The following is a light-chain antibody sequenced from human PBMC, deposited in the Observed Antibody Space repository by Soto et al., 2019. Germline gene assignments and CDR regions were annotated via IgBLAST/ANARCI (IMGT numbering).Light chain of an antibody. CDR3: QQSYSIPPWT. Sequence: DIQMTQSPSSLSASVGDRVTITCRASQSISSYLNWYQQKPGKAPKLLIYAASSLQSGVPSRFRGSGSGTDFTLTISSLQPEDFATYYCQQSYSIPPWTFGQGTKVEIK. V-gene: IGKV1-39*01. J-gene: IGKJ1*01. CDR1: QSISSY. CDR2: AAS.